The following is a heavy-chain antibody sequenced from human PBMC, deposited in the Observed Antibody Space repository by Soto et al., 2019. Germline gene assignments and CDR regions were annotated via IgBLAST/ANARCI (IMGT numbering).Heavy chain of an antibody. V-gene: IGHV4-59*08. J-gene: IGHJ5*01. Sequence: SETLSLTCTVSGDSISSYYWSWIRQPPGKGLEWIGYIYYSGNTNYNPSLKSRVTISVDTSNNQFSLQLNSVTPDDTAVYYCVRLIGNSWLDSWGQGTLVTVSS. CDR2: IYYSGNT. CDR3: VRLIGNSWLDS. CDR1: GDSISSYY.